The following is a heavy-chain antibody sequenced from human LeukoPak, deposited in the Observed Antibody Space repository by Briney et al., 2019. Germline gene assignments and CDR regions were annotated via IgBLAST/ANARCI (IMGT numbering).Heavy chain of an antibody. CDR3: ARASSVGARFGFSN. V-gene: IGHV1-2*02. Sequence: ASVKVSCKASGYTFTGYYIHWVRQAPGQGLEWMGWINPDSGGTNYAQKFQGRVTVTRDTSISTAYMELSSLRSEDTAVYYCARASSVGARFGFSNWGQGTLVTVSS. J-gene: IGHJ4*02. CDR1: GYTFTGYY. CDR2: INPDSGGT. D-gene: IGHD1-26*01.